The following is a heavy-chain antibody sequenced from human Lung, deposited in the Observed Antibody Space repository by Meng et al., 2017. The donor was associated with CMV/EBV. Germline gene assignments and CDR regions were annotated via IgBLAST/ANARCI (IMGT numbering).Heavy chain of an antibody. J-gene: IGHJ4*02. CDR1: GGSMGSTNW. CDR3: ARADKVRFDY. CDR2: IYHSGST. Sequence: VHLQGPGPGLGKPSGTRSLTCAVSGGSMGSTNWWSWVRQPPGKGLEWIGEIYHSGSTNYNPSLKSRVSISVDKSKNQFSLKLSSVTAADTAVYYCARADKVRFDYWGQGTLVTVSS. V-gene: IGHV4-4*02.